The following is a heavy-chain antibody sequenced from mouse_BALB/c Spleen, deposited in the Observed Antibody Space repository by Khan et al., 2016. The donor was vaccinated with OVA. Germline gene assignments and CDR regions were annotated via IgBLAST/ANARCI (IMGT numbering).Heavy chain of an antibody. CDR1: GYTFTSYY. CDR2: IYPGNVNT. J-gene: IGHJ3*01. Sequence: QVQLQQSGPELVKPGASVRISCKASGYTFTSYYIHWVKQRPGQGLEWNGWIYPGNVNTKYNEKFKGKATLTEDKSSSTAYMQLSSLTSEDSAVYYGTRAGYGAFAYWGQGTLVTVSA. V-gene: IGHV1S56*01. D-gene: IGHD1-1*02. CDR3: TRAGYGAFAY.